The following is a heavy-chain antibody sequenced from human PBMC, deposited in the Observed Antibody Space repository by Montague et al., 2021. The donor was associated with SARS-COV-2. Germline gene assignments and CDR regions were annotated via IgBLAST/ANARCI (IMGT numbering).Heavy chain of an antibody. CDR3: ARTPVSGYHGGFDS. CDR1: GDSFTSRTYS. V-gene: IGHV4-39*07. D-gene: IGHD2-2*01. J-gene: IGHJ4*02. Sequence: SETLSLTCTASGDSFTSRTYSWGWIRQPPGKGLEWIGNMYYNGSTHFNPSLKSRATMSVDSSKNQFSLKLSSVTAADTAVYYCARTPVSGYHGGFDSWGQGALVTVSS. CDR2: MYYNGST.